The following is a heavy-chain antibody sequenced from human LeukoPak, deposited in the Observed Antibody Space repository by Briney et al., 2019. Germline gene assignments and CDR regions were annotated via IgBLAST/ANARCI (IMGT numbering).Heavy chain of an antibody. CDR2: INHSGST. CDR1: GGSISSGASD. Sequence: PSGTLSLTCTVSGGSISSGASDWGWIRQRPKRGLEWVGYINHSGSTYYKPSLGSRVTMSVDTSKNQFSLKLSSVTAADSSVYYCARAARQGFTMIEEPFFYFDLWGRGTLVTVSP. D-gene: IGHD3-22*01. V-gene: IGHV4-31*03. J-gene: IGHJ2*01. CDR3: ARAARQGFTMIEEPFFYFDL.